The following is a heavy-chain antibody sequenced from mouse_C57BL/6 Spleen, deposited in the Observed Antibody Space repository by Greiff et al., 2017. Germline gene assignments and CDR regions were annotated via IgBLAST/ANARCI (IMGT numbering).Heavy chain of an antibody. J-gene: IGHJ2*01. D-gene: IGHD1-1*01. V-gene: IGHV1-81*01. CDR3: ARWDTTGYFDY. CDR1: GYTFTSYG. Sequence: VQLQQSGAELARPGASVKLSCKASGYTFTSYGISWVKLRTGQGLEWIGEIYPRSGNTYYNEKFKGKATLTADKSSSTAYMELRSLTSEDSAVYFCARWDTTGYFDYWGQGTTLTVSS. CDR2: IYPRSGNT.